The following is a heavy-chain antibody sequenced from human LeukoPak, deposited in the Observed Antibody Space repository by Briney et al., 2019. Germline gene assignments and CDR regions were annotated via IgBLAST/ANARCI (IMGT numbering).Heavy chain of an antibody. CDR2: ISAYNGNT. D-gene: IGHD3-3*01. CDR3: ARARDFWSGYEGQPTSDY. Sequence: ASVKVSCKASGYTFTSYGISWVRQAPGQGLEWMGWISAYNGNTNYAQKLQGRVTMTTDTSTSTAYMELRSLRSDDTAVYYCARARDFWSGYEGQPTSDYWGQGTLVTVSS. V-gene: IGHV1-18*01. CDR1: GYTFTSYG. J-gene: IGHJ4*02.